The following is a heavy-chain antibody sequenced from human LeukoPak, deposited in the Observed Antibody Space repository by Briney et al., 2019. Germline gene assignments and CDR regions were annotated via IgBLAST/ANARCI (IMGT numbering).Heavy chain of an antibody. CDR3: ARDDNSEYSDDAFDI. V-gene: IGHV4-4*07. CDR1: GASIRSYS. J-gene: IGHJ3*02. Sequence: SETLSPTCSVSGASIRSYSWSWLRQPAGKGLEWIGRIHTSASTEYNPSLKSRVTMSVDTSKNQFSLKLNSVTAADTAVYFCARDDNSEYSDDAFDIWGQGTLVTVSS. CDR2: IHTSAST. D-gene: IGHD1-26*01.